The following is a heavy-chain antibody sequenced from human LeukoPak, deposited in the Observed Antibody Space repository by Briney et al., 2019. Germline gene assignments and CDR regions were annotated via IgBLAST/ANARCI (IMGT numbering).Heavy chain of an antibody. CDR1: GFTFSSYA. CDR3: ARLGGETTRFDL. Sequence: GGSLRLSCAASGFTFSSYAMSWVRQAPGRGLDWVATIKQEGNVKYYVDSVKGRFTISRDNAENSLYLQMNSLRVEDTAVYYCARLGGETTRFDLWGQGALVTVSS. CDR2: IKQEGNVK. V-gene: IGHV3-7*01. J-gene: IGHJ5*02. D-gene: IGHD3-16*01.